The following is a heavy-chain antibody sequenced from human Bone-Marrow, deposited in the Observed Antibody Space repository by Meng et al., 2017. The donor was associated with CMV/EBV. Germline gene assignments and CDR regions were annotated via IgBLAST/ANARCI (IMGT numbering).Heavy chain of an antibody. CDR2: IWYDGSNK. CDR1: GFTFSSYG. CDR3: AKDRGRSLSKLLRNYYGMDV. D-gene: IGHD2-15*01. V-gene: IGHV3-33*06. Sequence: GESLKISCAASGFTFSSYGMHWVRQAPGKGLEWVAIIWYDGSNKYYADSVKGRFTISRDNSKNTRYLQMNSLRADDTAVYYCAKDRGRSLSKLLRNYYGMDVWGQGTTVTVSS. J-gene: IGHJ6*02.